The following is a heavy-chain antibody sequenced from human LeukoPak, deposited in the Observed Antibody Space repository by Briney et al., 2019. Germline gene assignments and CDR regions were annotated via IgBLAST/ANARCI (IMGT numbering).Heavy chain of an antibody. Sequence: SETLSLICTVSGGSISSYYWSWIRQPPGKGLEWIGSIYHSGSTYYNPSLKSRVTISVDTSKNQFSLQLNSVTPEDTAVYYCAVRDGYNHWFDPWGQGTLVTVSS. CDR1: GGSISSYY. D-gene: IGHD5-24*01. J-gene: IGHJ5*02. CDR3: AVRDGYNHWFDP. CDR2: IYHSGST. V-gene: IGHV4-59*04.